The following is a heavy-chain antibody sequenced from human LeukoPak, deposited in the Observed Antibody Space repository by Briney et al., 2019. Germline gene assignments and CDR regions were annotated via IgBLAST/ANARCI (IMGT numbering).Heavy chain of an antibody. CDR2: IYTSGST. D-gene: IGHD3-10*01. Sequence: KPSETLSLTCTVSGGSISSYYWSWIRQPAGKGLEWIGRIYTSGSTNYNPSLKSRVTMSVDTSKNQFSLKLSSVPAADTAVYYCARSGPYYYGSGSYYPDYWGQGTLVTVSS. J-gene: IGHJ4*02. V-gene: IGHV4-4*07. CDR1: GGSISSYY. CDR3: ARSGPYYYGSGSYYPDY.